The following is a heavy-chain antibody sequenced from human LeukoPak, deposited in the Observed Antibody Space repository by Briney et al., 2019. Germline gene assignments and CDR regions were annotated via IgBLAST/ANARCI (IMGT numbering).Heavy chain of an antibody. J-gene: IGHJ4*02. CDR2: IYTSGST. V-gene: IGHV4-61*02. D-gene: IGHD3-10*01. CDR3: ARDRGGSGRVVDY. CDR1: GGSISSGSYY. Sequence: PSQTLSLTCTVSGGSISSGSYYWSWIRQPAGKGLEWIGRIYTSGSTNYNPSLKSRVTISVDTSKNQFSPKLSSVTAADTAVYYCARDRGGSGRVVDYWGQGTLVTVSS.